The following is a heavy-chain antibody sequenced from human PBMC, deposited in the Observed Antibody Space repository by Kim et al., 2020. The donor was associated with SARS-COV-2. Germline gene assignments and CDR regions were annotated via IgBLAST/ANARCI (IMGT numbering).Heavy chain of an antibody. V-gene: IGHV3-23*01. J-gene: IGHJ4*02. CDR1: GFTFSSYA. D-gene: IGHD3-16*02. Sequence: GGSLRLSCAASGFTFSSYAMSWVRQAPGKGLEWVSAIRGSGGSTYYADSVKGRFTISRDNAKNTLYLQMNSLRAEDTAVYYCAKESGTYYDYVWGGYRYFDHWGQGTLVTVSS. CDR2: IRGSGGST. CDR3: AKESGTYYDYVWGGYRYFDH.